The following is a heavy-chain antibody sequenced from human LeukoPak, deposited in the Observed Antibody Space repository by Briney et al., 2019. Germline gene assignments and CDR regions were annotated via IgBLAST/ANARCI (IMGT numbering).Heavy chain of an antibody. Sequence: PGGSLRLSCAASGFTFSNAWMSWVRQAPGKVLEWVSVIYSGGSTYYADSVKGRFTISRDNSKNTLYLQMNSLRAEDTAVYYCARGGGVEMATPFDYWGQGTLVTVSS. CDR1: GFTFSNAW. CDR2: IYSGGST. D-gene: IGHD5-24*01. CDR3: ARGGGVEMATPFDY. V-gene: IGHV3-53*01. J-gene: IGHJ4*02.